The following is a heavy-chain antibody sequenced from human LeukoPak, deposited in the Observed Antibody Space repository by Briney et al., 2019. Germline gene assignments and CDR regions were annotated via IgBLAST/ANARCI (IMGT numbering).Heavy chain of an antibody. D-gene: IGHD3-10*01. CDR3: ARSTMVRGVKFSRDWFDP. CDR2: ISAYNGNT. V-gene: IGHV1-18*01. Sequence: ASVKVSCKASGYTFTSYGISWVRQAPGQGLEWMGWISAYNGNTNYAQKLQGRVTMTTDTSTSTAYMELRSLRSDDTAVYYCARSTMVRGVKFSRDWFDPWGQETLVTVSS. J-gene: IGHJ5*02. CDR1: GYTFTSYG.